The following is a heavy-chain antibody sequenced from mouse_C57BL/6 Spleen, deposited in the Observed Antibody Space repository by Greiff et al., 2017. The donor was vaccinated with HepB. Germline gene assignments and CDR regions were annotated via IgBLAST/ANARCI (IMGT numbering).Heavy chain of an antibody. J-gene: IGHJ2*01. V-gene: IGHV1-80*01. CDR1: GYAFSSYW. D-gene: IGHD2-5*01. CDR3: AREGAYSNYPFFDY. CDR2: IYPGDGDT. Sequence: VQLQQSGAEPVKPGASVKISCKASGYAFSSYWMNWVKQRPGKGLEWIGQIYPGDGDTNYNGKFKGKATLTADKSSSTAYMQLSSLTSEDSAVYFCAREGAYSNYPFFDYWGQGTTLTVSS.